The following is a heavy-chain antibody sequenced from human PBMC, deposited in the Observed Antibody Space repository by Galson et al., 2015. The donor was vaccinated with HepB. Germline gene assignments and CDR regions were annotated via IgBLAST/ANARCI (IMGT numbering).Heavy chain of an antibody. Sequence: SLRLSCAASGFTFSNYAFHWVRQAPGKGLEGGALRSYDGINKYYADSLKGRFTISRDKSKNTLFLQMNNMRGEDTALYYCAILETRGMTTMPFDYWGQGTLVTVSS. V-gene: IGHV3-30-3*02. CDR3: AILETRGMTTMPFDY. J-gene: IGHJ4*02. D-gene: IGHD5-24*01. CDR2: RSYDGINK. CDR1: GFTFSNYA.